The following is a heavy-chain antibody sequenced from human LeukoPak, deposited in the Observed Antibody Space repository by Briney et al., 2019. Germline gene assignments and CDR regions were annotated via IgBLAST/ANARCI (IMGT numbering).Heavy chain of an antibody. V-gene: IGHV4-59*12. J-gene: IGHJ4*02. CDR2: IYYSGST. Sequence: SETLSLTCTVSGGSISSYYWSWIRQPPGKGLEWIGYIYYSGSTNYNPSLKSRVTISVDTSKNQFSLKLSSVTAADTAVYYCAREGSGSYFDYWGQGTLVTVSS. D-gene: IGHD3-10*01. CDR1: GGSISSYY. CDR3: AREGSGSYFDY.